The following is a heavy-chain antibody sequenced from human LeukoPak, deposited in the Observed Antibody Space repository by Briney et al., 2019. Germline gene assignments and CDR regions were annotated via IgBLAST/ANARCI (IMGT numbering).Heavy chain of an antibody. V-gene: IGHV3-30*02. D-gene: IGHD2-15*01. CDR1: GFTFSSYG. Sequence: PGGSLRLSCAASGFTFSSYGMHWVRQAPGKGLEWVAFIRSDGSNKYYADSVKGRFTISRDNSKNTLYLQVNSLRAEDTAVYYCAKGVVVVAATIDYWGQGTLVTVSS. J-gene: IGHJ4*02. CDR3: AKGVVVVAATIDY. CDR2: IRSDGSNK.